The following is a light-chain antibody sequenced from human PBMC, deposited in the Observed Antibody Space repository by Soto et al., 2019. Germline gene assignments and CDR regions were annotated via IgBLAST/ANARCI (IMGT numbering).Light chain of an antibody. V-gene: IGKV1-5*03. J-gene: IGKJ4*01. CDR1: PTIRSW. CDR3: QQLESYPPT. Sequence: DIHMTQSPSTLSVSVVYRFTITFLASPTIRSWLAWYQQKPGKAPKLLIYKSSNLDSGVPSRFSGSGSGTDFTLTICSLQPEDFATYYCQQLESYPPTFGGGTKADI. CDR2: KSS.